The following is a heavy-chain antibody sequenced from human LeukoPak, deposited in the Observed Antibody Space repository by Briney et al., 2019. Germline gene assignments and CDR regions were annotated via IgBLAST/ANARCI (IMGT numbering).Heavy chain of an antibody. V-gene: IGHV4-38-2*02. J-gene: IGHJ4*02. Sequence: KSSETLSLTCTVSGYSISSGYYWGWIRQPPGKGLEWIGSIYHSGSTYYNPSLKSRVTISVDTSKNQFSLKLSSVTAADTAVYYCARDILTGLYYFDYWGQGTLVTVSS. CDR2: IYHSGST. CDR1: GYSISSGYY. CDR3: ARDILTGLYYFDY. D-gene: IGHD3-9*01.